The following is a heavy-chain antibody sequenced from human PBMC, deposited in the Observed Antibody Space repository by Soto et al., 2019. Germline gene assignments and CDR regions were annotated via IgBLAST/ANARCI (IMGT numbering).Heavy chain of an antibody. V-gene: IGHV4-39*01. J-gene: IGHJ4*02. CDR3: ARHVRDSRSLSGRYYFDY. CDR2: IYYNGDT. Sequence: SETLSLTCTVSGASISSDGFYWGWIRQPPGKGLERIASIYYNGDTFHNPSLKSRVTMSVDTSKNTFSLNLRSVTAADTAVYYCARHVRDSRSLSGRYYFDYWGQGSLVTVSS. CDR1: GASISSDGFY. D-gene: IGHD6-6*01.